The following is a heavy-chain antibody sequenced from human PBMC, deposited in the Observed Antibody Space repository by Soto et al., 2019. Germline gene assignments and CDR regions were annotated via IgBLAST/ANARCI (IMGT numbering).Heavy chain of an antibody. Sequence: QVQLVQSGAEVKKSGASVKVSCKASGYTFTGYYIHWVRQAPRQGLEWMGWINPKTGGTNYAQKFQGRGTMSRDTSITTAYMELSRLRSDDTAVYYCARMDDSSGYYFDPWGQGTLVTVSS. J-gene: IGHJ5*02. CDR1: GYTFTGYY. D-gene: IGHD3-22*01. V-gene: IGHV1-2*02. CDR3: ARMDDSSGYYFDP. CDR2: INPKTGGT.